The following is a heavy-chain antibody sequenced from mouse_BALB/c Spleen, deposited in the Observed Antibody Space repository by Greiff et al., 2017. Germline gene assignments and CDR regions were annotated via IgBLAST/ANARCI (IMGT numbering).Heavy chain of an antibody. J-gene: IGHJ1*01. D-gene: IGHD1-1*01. CDR2: ISSGGSYS. Sequence: DVKLVESGGGLVKPGGSLKLSCAASGFTFSSYAMSWVRQSPEKRLEWVAAISSGGSYSYSPDTVSGRFTISRDNAKDTLYLEMSSLRSEDTAMYNCARDPATVVARDRYFDGWGAGTTVTVSA. CDR3: ARDPATVVARDRYFDG. V-gene: IGHV5-9-4*01. CDR1: GFTFSSYA.